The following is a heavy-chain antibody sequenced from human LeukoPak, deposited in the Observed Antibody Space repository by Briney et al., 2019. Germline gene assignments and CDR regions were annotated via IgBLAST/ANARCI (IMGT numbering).Heavy chain of an antibody. CDR2: MNPNSGNT. CDR3: ARATEDGMDV. J-gene: IGHJ6*02. CDR1: GYTFTSYD. V-gene: IGHV1-8*01. Sequence: ASVKVSCKASGYTFTSYDINWVRQATGQGLEWMGWMNPNSGNTGYAQKFQGRVTMTRDTSTSTVYMELSSLRSEDTAVYYCARATEDGMDVWGQGTTVTVSS.